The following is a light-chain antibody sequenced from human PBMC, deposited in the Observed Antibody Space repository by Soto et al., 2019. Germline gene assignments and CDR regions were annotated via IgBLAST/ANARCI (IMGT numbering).Light chain of an antibody. J-gene: IGKJ4*01. Sequence: AIRMTQSPSSFSASTGDRVTITCRASQGISSYLAWYQQKPGKAPKLLIHAASTLQSGVPSRFSGSGSGTDFTLTISCLQSEDFATYYCQQYYSYPQLTFGGGTKVDIK. CDR2: AAS. CDR1: QGISSY. V-gene: IGKV1-8*01. CDR3: QQYYSYPQLT.